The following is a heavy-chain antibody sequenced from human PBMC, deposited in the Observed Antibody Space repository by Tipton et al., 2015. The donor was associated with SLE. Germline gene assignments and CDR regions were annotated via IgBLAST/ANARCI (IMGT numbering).Heavy chain of an antibody. CDR1: GGSISSSGYF. CDR2: IYQGGSS. D-gene: IGHD1-26*01. CDR3: ARDWDSGSTWDY. V-gene: IGHV4-39*07. J-gene: IGHJ4*02. Sequence: TLSLTCTVSGGSISSSGYFWGWIRQPPGKGLEWIGSIYQGGSSYCNPSLRSRVTISVDTSKNQFSLNLSYVTAADTAVYYCARDWDSGSTWDYWGQGTLVTVSS.